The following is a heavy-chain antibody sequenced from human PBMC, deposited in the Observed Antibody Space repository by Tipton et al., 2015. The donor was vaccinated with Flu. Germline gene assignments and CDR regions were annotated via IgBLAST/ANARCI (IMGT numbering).Heavy chain of an antibody. CDR1: GYSISSRYY. J-gene: IGHJ4*02. CDR2: VYHGGTT. Sequence: TLSLTCTVSGYSISSRYYWGWIRQPPGKGLEWIGCVYHGGTTYYNPSLKSRVAISLDAFQNQFSLKLTSVTAADTAVYYCAKLVYFDSSGYYRYYFDYWGQGTLVTVSS. V-gene: IGHV4-38-2*02. CDR3: AKLVYFDSSGYYRYYFDY. D-gene: IGHD3-22*01.